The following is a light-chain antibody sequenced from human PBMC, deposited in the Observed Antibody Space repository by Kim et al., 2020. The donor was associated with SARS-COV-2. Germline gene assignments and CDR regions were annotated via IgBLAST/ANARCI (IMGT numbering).Light chain of an antibody. CDR3: NSRDSTGNHVV. V-gene: IGLV3-19*01. J-gene: IGLJ2*01. Sequence: SSELTQDPAVSVALGQTVRITCQGDSLRSYYASWYQQKPGQAPVLVIYGKNNRPSGIPDRFSGSSSGNTASLTITGAQAEDEADYYCNSRDSTGNHVVFARGTQLTVL. CDR1: SLRSYY. CDR2: GKN.